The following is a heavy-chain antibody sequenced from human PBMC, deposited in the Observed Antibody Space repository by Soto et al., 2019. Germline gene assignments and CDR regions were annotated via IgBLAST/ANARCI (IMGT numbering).Heavy chain of an antibody. J-gene: IGHJ3*02. D-gene: IGHD3-22*01. CDR2: IYYSGST. CDR3: ARENTYYYDSSGYYFGNAFDI. Sequence: QVQVQESGPGLVKPSETLSLTCTVSGGSVSSGSYYWSWIRQPPGKGLEWIGYIYYSGSTNYNPSLKSRVTISVDTSKNQFSLKLSSVTAADTAVYYCARENTYYYDSSGYYFGNAFDIWGQGTMVTVSS. CDR1: GGSVSSGSYY. V-gene: IGHV4-61*01.